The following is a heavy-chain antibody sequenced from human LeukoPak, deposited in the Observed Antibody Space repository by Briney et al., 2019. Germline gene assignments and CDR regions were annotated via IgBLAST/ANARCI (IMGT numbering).Heavy chain of an antibody. CDR3: ARLSNDSPGDP. CDR2: IYYSGST. Sequence: PSETLSPTCTVSGGSISSSSYYWGWIRQPPGKGLEWIGSIYYSGSTYYNPSLKSRVTMSVDTSKNQFSLKRTSVTAADTAVYYCARLSNDSPGDPWGQGSLVTVSS. CDR1: GGSISSSSYY. V-gene: IGHV4-39*01. D-gene: IGHD4-11*01. J-gene: IGHJ5*02.